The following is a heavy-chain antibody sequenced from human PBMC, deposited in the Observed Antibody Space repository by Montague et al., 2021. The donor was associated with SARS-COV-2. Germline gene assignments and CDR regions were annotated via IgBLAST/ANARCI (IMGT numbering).Heavy chain of an antibody. CDR2: VNYTGST. CDR1: GDSISSYY. D-gene: IGHD1-1*01. V-gene: IGHV4-59*01. Sequence: SETLSLTCEVSGDSISSYYWSWIRQSPGKGLEWIGYVNYTGSTKYTPSLKTRVTLSLDTPKNHFSLKLRSVTAADTAIYYCARAQNTCFIANCVNDFEDWGLGALVTVSS. CDR3: ARAQNTCFIANCVNDFED. J-gene: IGHJ4*02.